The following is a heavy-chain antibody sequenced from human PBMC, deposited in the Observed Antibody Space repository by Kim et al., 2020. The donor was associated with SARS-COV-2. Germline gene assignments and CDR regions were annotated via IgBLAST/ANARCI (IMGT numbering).Heavy chain of an antibody. D-gene: IGHD6-13*01. CDR3: ARVRYSIMNWFDP. Sequence: SVKVSCKASGGTFSSYAISWVRQAPGQGLEWMGGIIPIFGTANYAQKFQGRVTITADESTSTAYMELSSLRSEDTAVYYCARVRYSIMNWFDPWGQGTLVTVSS. J-gene: IGHJ5*02. CDR1: GGTFSSYA. CDR2: IIPIFGTA. V-gene: IGHV1-69*13.